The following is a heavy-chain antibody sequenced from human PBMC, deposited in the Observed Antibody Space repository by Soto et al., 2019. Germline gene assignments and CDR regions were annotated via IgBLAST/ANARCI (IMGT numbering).Heavy chain of an antibody. CDR3: ARAATTVTIATFDP. CDR1: GDSVSSNSAA. V-gene: IGHV6-1*01. D-gene: IGHD4-17*01. Sequence: SQTLSLTCAISGDSVSSNSAAWNWIRQSQSRGLEWLGRTYYRSKWYNDYAVSVKSRITINPDTSKNQFSLQLNSVTPEDTAVYYCARAATTVTIATFDPWGQGTLVTVSS. CDR2: TYYRSKWYN. J-gene: IGHJ5*02.